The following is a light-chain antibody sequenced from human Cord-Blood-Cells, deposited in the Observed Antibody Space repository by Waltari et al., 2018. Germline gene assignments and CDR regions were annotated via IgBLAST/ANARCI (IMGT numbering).Light chain of an antibody. CDR1: QSVSSY. CDR2: DAS. Sequence: EIVLTQSPATLSLSPGERATLSGRASQSVSSYLAWYQQKPGQAPSLLIYDASNRATGIPARFSVSGSGTDFTLTISSLEPEDFAVYYCQQRSNWPRYSFGQGNKLEIK. CDR3: QQRSNWPRYS. V-gene: IGKV3-11*01. J-gene: IGKJ2*03.